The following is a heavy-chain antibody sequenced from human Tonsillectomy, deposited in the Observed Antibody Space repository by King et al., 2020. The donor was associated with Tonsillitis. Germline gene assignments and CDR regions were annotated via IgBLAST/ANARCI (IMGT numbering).Heavy chain of an antibody. CDR3: ARSDYDDILWAVGFRGAQDY. J-gene: IGHJ4*02. V-gene: IGHV7-4-1*02. CDR2: INTNTGNP. Sequence: QLVQSGSELKKPGASVKVSCKASGYTFTSYAMNWVRQAPGQGLEWMGWINTNTGNPTYAQGFTGRFVFSLDTSVSTAYLQISSLKAEDTAVYYCARSDYDDILWAVGFRGAQDYWGQGTLVTVSS. D-gene: IGHD3-9*01. CDR1: GYTFTSYA.